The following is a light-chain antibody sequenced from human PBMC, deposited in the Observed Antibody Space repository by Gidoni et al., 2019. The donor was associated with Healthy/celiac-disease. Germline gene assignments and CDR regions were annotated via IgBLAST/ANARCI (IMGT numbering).Light chain of an antibody. CDR1: QSVSSSY. CDR3: QQYGSSPPLT. V-gene: IGKV3-20*01. CDR2: GAS. J-gene: IGKJ4*01. Sequence: EIGLTQSPGTLSLSPGERATLSCRASQSVSSSYLAWYQQKPGQAPRLLIYGASSGSGTDFTLTISRLEPEDFAVYYCQQYGSSPPLTFGGGTKVEIK.